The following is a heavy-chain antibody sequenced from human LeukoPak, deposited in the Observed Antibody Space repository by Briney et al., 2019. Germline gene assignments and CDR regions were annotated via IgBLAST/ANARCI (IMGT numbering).Heavy chain of an antibody. D-gene: IGHD6-19*01. Sequence: GGSLRLSCAASGFTFSSYGMHWVRQAPGKGLEWVAVISYDGSNKYYADSVKGRFTISRDNSKNTLYLQMNSLRAEDTAVYYCARGGLSSGWYVPDWFDPWGQGTLVTVSS. CDR2: ISYDGSNK. J-gene: IGHJ5*02. V-gene: IGHV3-30*03. CDR1: GFTFSSYG. CDR3: ARGGLSSGWYVPDWFDP.